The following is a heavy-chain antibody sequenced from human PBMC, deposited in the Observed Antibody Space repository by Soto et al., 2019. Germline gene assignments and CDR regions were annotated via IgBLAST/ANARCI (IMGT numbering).Heavy chain of an antibody. J-gene: IGHJ6*03. V-gene: IGHV4-59*01. CDR3: ARGIQTSYYYYYYMDV. CDR1: GGSISSYY. CDR2: IYHSGST. Sequence: SETLSLTCTVSGGSISSYYWSWIRQPPGKGLEWIGYIYHSGSTNYNPSLKSRVTISVDTSKNQFSLTVHSATAADTAVYFCARGIQTSYYYYYYMDVWGKGTTVTVSS.